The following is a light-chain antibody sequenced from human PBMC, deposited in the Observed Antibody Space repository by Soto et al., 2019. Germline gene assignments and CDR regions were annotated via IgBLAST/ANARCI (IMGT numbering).Light chain of an antibody. CDR3: QEYNNWPPL. Sequence: EIVMTQSPVTLSVSTGERATLSCTPSQTVSSNLACYQQKPGQAPRLLMYGASTRATCVPARFSGSGSGTEFTLTVSSLQSEDSAIYYCQEYNNWPPLFGPGTKVEIK. CDR1: QTVSSN. CDR2: GAS. J-gene: IGKJ3*01. V-gene: IGKV3-15*01.